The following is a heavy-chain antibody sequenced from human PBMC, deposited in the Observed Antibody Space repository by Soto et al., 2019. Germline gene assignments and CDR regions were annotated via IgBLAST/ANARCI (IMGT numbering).Heavy chain of an antibody. D-gene: IGHD6-6*01. CDR1: GFTFSSYS. J-gene: IGHJ3*02. V-gene: IGHV3-21*01. Sequence: GGSLRLSCAASGFTFSSYSMNWVRQAPGKGLEWVSSISSSSSYIYYADSVKGRFTISRDNAKNSLYLQMNSLGAEDTAVSYCARIQLGYDAFDIWGQGTMVTVSS. CDR2: ISSSSSYI. CDR3: ARIQLGYDAFDI.